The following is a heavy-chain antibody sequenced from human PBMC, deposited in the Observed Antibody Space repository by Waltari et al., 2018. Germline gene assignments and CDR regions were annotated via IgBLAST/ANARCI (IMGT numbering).Heavy chain of an antibody. J-gene: IGHJ4*02. CDR3: ARGEGATDFFDY. V-gene: IGHV4-61*02. Sequence: QVQLQESGPGLVKPSQTLSLTCTVSGGSISSYSYYWNWIRQPAGKGLEWIGGIYSSGSTSYNPSLTSRVTISVDTSKNQFSLKLSSVTAADTAVYYCARGEGATDFFDYWGQGTLVTVSS. D-gene: IGHD1-26*01. CDR1: GGSISSYSYY. CDR2: IYSSGST.